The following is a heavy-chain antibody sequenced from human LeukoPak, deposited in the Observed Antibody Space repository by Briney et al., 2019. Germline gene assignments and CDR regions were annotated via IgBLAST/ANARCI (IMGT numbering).Heavy chain of an antibody. J-gene: IGHJ4*02. CDR1: GFTFSSYA. Sequence: GGSLRFSCAASGFTFSSYAMSWVRQAPGKGLEWVSAISGSGGSTYYADSVKGRFTISRDNSKNTLYLQMNSLRAEDTAVCYCAKSGEYYYDSSGYLYWGQGTLVTVSS. CDR3: AKSGEYYYDSSGYLY. V-gene: IGHV3-23*01. D-gene: IGHD3-22*01. CDR2: ISGSGGST.